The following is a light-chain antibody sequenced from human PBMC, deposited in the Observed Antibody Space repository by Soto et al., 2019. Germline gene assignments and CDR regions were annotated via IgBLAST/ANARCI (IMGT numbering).Light chain of an antibody. CDR1: QSVGNN. V-gene: IGKV3-15*01. J-gene: IGKJ1*01. CDR3: QQCDDWPRT. CDR2: GAS. Sequence: EIVMTQSPATLSVSPGERATLSCGASQSVGNNLAWYQQKPGQAPRLVIHGASTRATGVPARFSGSGSGTEFTLTISSLQSEDFGVYYCQQCDDWPRTFGQGTKVDIK.